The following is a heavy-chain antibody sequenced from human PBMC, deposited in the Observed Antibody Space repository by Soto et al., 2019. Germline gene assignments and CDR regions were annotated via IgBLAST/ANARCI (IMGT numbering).Heavy chain of an antibody. Sequence: NPSETLSLTCTVSGGSISSYYWSWIRQPPGKGLEWIGYIYYSGSTNYNPSLKSRVTISVDTSKNQFSLKLSSVTAADTAVYYCARQQWPPLVDPWGQGTLVTVSS. CDR3: ARQQWPPLVDP. CDR2: IYYSGST. D-gene: IGHD6-19*01. V-gene: IGHV4-59*01. CDR1: GGSISSYY. J-gene: IGHJ5*02.